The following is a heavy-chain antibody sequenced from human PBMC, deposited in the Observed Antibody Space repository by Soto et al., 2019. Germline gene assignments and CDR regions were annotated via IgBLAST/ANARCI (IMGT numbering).Heavy chain of an antibody. CDR2: IYYSGST. J-gene: IGHJ5*02. Sequence: KPSETLSLTCTVSGGSISSYYWSWIRQPPGKGLEWIGYIYYSGSTNYNPSLKSRVTISVDTSKNQFSLKLSSVTAADTAVYYCARELYCSSTSCYTWGLGNWFDPWGQGTLVTVSS. V-gene: IGHV4-59*01. CDR3: ARELYCSSTSCYTWGLGNWFDP. D-gene: IGHD2-2*02. CDR1: GGSISSYY.